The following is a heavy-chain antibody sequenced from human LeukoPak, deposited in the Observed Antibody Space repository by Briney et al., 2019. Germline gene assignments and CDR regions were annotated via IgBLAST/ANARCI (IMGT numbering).Heavy chain of an antibody. Sequence: SGTLSLTCAVSGGSINRFNWWSGVRQPPGKGLEWIAEIYHSGSTHYNPSLKSRVTISVDKSKNQFSLKVSSVTAADTAVYYCARDGAVPGPEYDSWGRGTLVTVSS. CDR2: IYHSGST. J-gene: IGHJ4*02. V-gene: IGHV4-4*02. CDR3: ARDGAVPGPEYDS. CDR1: GGSINRFNW. D-gene: IGHD6-19*01.